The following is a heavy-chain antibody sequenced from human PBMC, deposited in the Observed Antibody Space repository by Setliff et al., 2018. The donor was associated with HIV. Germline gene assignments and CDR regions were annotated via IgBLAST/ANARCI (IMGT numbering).Heavy chain of an antibody. CDR2: SYYSGNP. D-gene: IGHD2-2*01. V-gene: IGHV4-31*03. CDR3: ARGFDYAQRPPLYYFDY. J-gene: IGHJ4*02. Sequence: SETLSLTCTVSGGSISSGYYYWSWIRQHPGKGLEWIGYSYYSGNPFYNPSLRSRVTISLDTSKNQFSLKLSSVTAADTAVYYCARGFDYAQRPPLYYFDYWGQGTLVTVSS. CDR1: GGSISSGYYY.